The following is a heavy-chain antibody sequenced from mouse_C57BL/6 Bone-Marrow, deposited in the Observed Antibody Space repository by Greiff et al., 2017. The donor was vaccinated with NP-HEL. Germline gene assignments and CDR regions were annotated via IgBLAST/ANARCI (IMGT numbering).Heavy chain of an antibody. Sequence: QVQLQQSGAELVKPGASVKMSCKASGYTFTSYWITWVKQRPGQGLEWIGDIYPGSGSTNYNEKFKSKATLTVDTSSSTAYMQLSSLTSEDSAVYDWAGTGYDPAWFAYWGQGTLVTVSA. CDR1: GYTFTSYW. D-gene: IGHD2-2*01. V-gene: IGHV1-55*01. CDR2: IYPGSGST. J-gene: IGHJ3*01. CDR3: AGTGYDPAWFAY.